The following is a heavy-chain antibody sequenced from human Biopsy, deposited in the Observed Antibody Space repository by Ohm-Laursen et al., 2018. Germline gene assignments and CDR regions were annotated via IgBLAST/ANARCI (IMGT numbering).Heavy chain of an antibody. Sequence: SETLSLTCAVFGKTFSDYQWSWIRQPPGKGLEWNGQINQAGTTNYNPSLKSRVSISADASKYEFSLRLTSVTAADTAVYLCGNEVHGRDYWGLGAQVTVSS. CDR1: GKTFSDYQ. D-gene: IGHD2-15*01. CDR3: GNEVHGRDY. V-gene: IGHV4-34*08. CDR2: INQAGTT. J-gene: IGHJ4*02.